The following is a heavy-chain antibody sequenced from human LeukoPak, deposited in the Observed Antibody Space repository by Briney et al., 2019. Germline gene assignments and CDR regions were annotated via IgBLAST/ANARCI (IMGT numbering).Heavy chain of an antibody. CDR2: ISSSGSTI. J-gene: IGHJ4*02. CDR3: ASEGLRSPASFDY. D-gene: IGHD5-12*01. V-gene: IGHV3-48*03. CDR1: GFTFSSYE. Sequence: QPGGSLRLSCAASGFTFSSYEMNWVRQAPGKGLEWVSYISSSGSTIYYADSVKGRFTISRDNAKNPLYLQMNSLRAEDTAVYYCASEGLRSPASFDYWGQGTLVTVSS.